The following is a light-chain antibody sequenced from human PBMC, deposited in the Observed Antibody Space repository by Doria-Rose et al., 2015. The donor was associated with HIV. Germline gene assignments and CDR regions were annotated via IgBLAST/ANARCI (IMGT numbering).Light chain of an antibody. CDR2: GNT. J-gene: IGLJ1*01. Sequence: QSVVTQPPSVSGAPGQRVAISCTGSRSNIRAGFAVNWYQPLPGTAPKLLIHGNTNRPSGVPDRFSGSKSGTSASLAISGLRAEDEADYYCQSYDSRLSVYVFGTGTKVTVL. CDR1: RSNIRAGFA. V-gene: IGLV1-40*01. CDR3: QSYDSRLSVYV.